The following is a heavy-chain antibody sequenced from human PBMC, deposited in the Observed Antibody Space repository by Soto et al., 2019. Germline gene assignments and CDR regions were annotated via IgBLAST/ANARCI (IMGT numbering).Heavy chain of an antibody. CDR1: GGSISSYY. V-gene: IGHV4-59*01. J-gene: IGHJ6*02. CDR3: ARVRSDYSNYYYYYYGMDV. Sequence: SETLSLTCTVPGGSISSYYWSWIRQPPGKGLEWIGYIYHSGSTNYNPSLKSRVTISIDTSKNQFSLKLSSVTAADTAVYYCARVRSDYSNYYYYYYGMDVWGQGTTVTVSS. CDR2: IYHSGST. D-gene: IGHD4-4*01.